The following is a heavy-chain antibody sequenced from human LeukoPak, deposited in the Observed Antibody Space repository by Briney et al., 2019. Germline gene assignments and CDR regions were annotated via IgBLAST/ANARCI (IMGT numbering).Heavy chain of an antibody. Sequence: ASAKVSCKASGYTFTGYYLHWVRQAPGQGLEWMGWIDPNSGTTIYAQKFQDRVTMTRDTSINTVYMHLSGLTFDDTAVYYCAKFWHSDCWGQGTLVTVSS. CDR2: IDPNSGTT. V-gene: IGHV1-2*02. J-gene: IGHJ4*02. CDR3: AKFWHSDC. CDR1: GYTFTGYY.